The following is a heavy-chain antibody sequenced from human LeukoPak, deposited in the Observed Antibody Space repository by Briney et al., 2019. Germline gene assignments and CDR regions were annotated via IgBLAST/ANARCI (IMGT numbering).Heavy chain of an antibody. CDR2: IIPIFGTA. CDR3: ARLLSSGSYFYFDY. Sequence: ASVKVSCKASGFTFTSHDYNWVRQATGQGLEWMGGIIPIFGTANYAQKFQGRVTITADESTSTAYMELSSLRSEDTAVYYCARLLSSGSYFYFDYWGQGTLVTVSS. V-gene: IGHV1-69*13. J-gene: IGHJ4*02. CDR1: GFTFTSHD. D-gene: IGHD1-26*01.